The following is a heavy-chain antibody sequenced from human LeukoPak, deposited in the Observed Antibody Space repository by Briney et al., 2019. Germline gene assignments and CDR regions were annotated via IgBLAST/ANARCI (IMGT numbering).Heavy chain of an antibody. CDR3: AKEGRIAAGTGDYFDC. V-gene: IGHV3-23*01. D-gene: IGHD6-13*01. CDR1: GFTFSSYP. J-gene: IGHJ4*02. Sequence: PGGSLRLSCPASGFTFSSYPMSWVGQAPGKGLEGVSGISANGDTTKYADSVKGRFTISRDNSKNTVFLQMNSLRADDTAVYYCAKEGRIAAGTGDYFDCWGQGTLVTVSS. CDR2: ISANGDTT.